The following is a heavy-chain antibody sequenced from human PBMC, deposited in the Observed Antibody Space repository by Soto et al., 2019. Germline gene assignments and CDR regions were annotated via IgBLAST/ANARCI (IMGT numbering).Heavy chain of an antibody. CDR3: TRDNRHLDY. CDR2: IRSKAYGGTT. Sequence: GGSLRLSCTASGFTFGDYAMNWFRQAPGKGLEWVGFIRSKAYGGTTENAASVKGRFTISRDDSKSIAYLQMNSLKTEDTAVYYCTRDNRHLDYWGQGTLVTVSS. J-gene: IGHJ4*02. CDR1: GFTFGDYA. V-gene: IGHV3-49*03.